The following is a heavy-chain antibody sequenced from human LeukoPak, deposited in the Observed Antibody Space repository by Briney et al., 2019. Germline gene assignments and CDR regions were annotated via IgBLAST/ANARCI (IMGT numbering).Heavy chain of an antibody. Sequence: SETLSLTCAVSGYSIRSAYYWGWIRQPPGKGLEWIGSIYHSGSTYYNPSLKSRVTISVDTSKNQFSLKLNSVTAADTAVYYCARRMVRGVVDYWGQGTLVTVSS. CDR1: GYSIRSAYY. J-gene: IGHJ4*02. V-gene: IGHV4-38-2*01. CDR3: ARRMVRGVVDY. CDR2: IYHSGST. D-gene: IGHD3-10*01.